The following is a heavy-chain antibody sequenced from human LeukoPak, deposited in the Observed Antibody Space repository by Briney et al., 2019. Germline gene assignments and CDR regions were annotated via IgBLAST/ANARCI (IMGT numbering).Heavy chain of an antibody. V-gene: IGHV4-59*01. D-gene: IGHD3-22*01. CDR3: ASVPADESTGYGRGYYQH. Sequence: SETLTLTCSVSGGPISGYQWHWIRQPPGKGLEWIAFMYYRGTNKYRPSLRNRVNMSVDTSKNQFSLRLSSVTAADTGVYYCASVPADESTGYGRGYYQHWGQGTLVTVSS. CDR1: GGPISGYQ. J-gene: IGHJ1*01. CDR2: MYYRGTN.